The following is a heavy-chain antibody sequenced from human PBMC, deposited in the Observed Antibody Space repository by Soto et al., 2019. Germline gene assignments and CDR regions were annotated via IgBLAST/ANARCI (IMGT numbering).Heavy chain of an antibody. D-gene: IGHD3-9*01. CDR3: VRVFDPYYFAS. V-gene: IGHV3-72*01. Sequence: GGSLRLSCAVSGFTFGDHYMDWVRQAPGKGLEWVGRIRNKAHSYSTAYAASVKGRLTFSRDDSKNSVYLQMNSLRAEDTAVYYCVRVFDPYYFASWGQGTLVTVSS. CDR2: IRNKAHSYST. CDR1: GFTFGDHY. J-gene: IGHJ4*02.